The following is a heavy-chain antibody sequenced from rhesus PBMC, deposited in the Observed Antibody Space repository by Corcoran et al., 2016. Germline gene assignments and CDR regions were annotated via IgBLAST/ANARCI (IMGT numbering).Heavy chain of an antibody. J-gene: IGHJ4*01. D-gene: IGHD3-16*01. CDR2: ISGSGGST. CDR3: ARGVEYYYSGSYYYPFDY. CDR1: GGSISSNY. Sequence: QLQLQESGPGLVKPSETLSLTCAVSGGSISSNYWSWIRQPQGKGLVWLGRISGSGGSTDYNPSLKGRVTRAGGTSKNQPSRKLSSVTTADTAVYYCARGVEYYYSGSYYYPFDYWGQGVLVTVSS. V-gene: IGHV4-173*01.